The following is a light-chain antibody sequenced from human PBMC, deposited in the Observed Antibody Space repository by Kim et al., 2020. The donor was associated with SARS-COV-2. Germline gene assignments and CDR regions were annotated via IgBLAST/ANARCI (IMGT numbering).Light chain of an antibody. Sequence: GQSITIACTGPSSDIGGYDYVSCYQQHTGRPPNLIIYAVTKRPSGVSNRFSASKSGITASLTIAGLQAEDDADYYCSSYTSTSNLVFGGGTQLTVL. CDR1: SSDIGGYDY. CDR3: SSYTSTSNLV. CDR2: AVT. J-gene: IGLJ2*01. V-gene: IGLV2-14*03.